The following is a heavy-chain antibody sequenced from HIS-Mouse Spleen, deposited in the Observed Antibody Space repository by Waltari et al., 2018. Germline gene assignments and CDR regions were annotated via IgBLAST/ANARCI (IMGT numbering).Heavy chain of an antibody. J-gene: IGHJ6*02. Sequence: QVQLVQSGAEVKKPGASVKVSCKASGYTFTGYYMHWVRQAPGQGLEWMGWITPNSGGTNYAQKFQGRVTMTRDTSISTAYMELSRLRSDDTAVYYCAREPLRDGYNSYYYYGMDVWGQGTTVTVSS. CDR3: AREPLRDGYNSYYYYGMDV. V-gene: IGHV1-2*02. D-gene: IGHD5-12*01. CDR2: ITPNSGGT. CDR1: GYTFTGYY.